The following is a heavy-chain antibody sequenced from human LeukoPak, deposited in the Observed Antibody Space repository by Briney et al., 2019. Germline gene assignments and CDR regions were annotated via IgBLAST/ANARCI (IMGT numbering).Heavy chain of an antibody. CDR2: IIPIFGTA. D-gene: IGHD1-26*01. Sequence: SVKVSCKASGGTFSSYAISWVRQAPGQGLEWMGRIIPIFGTANYAQKFQGRVTITTGESTSTAYMELSSLRSEDTAVYYCARCGLDPEGYYYYYMDVWGKGTTVTVSS. CDR1: GGTFSSYA. CDR3: ARCGLDPEGYYYYYMDV. J-gene: IGHJ6*03. V-gene: IGHV1-69*05.